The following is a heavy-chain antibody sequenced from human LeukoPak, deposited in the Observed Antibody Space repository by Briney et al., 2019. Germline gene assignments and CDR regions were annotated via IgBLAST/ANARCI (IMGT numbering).Heavy chain of an antibody. CDR2: ISGNGDDT. CDR3: APTGGNFPYYFDY. Sequence: PPGGSLRLSCAASGFTVSSNYMSWVRQAPGKGLEWVSAISGNGDDTYYADSVKGRFTISRDNSKNTLYLQMSSLRAEDTAVYYCAPTGGNFPYYFDYWGQGTLVTVSS. CDR1: GFTVSSNY. V-gene: IGHV3-23*01. J-gene: IGHJ4*02. D-gene: IGHD4-23*01.